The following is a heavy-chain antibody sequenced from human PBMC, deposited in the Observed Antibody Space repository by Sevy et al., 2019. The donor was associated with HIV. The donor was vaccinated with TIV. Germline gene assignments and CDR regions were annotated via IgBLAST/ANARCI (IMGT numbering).Heavy chain of an antibody. Sequence: GESLKISCAASGFTFSKYSMSWVRQPPGKGLEWVSTLSFGCGEINHADSVKGRFTISRDNSKNSLYLQMNNLRAEDTAVYYCAREGGTKPHDYWGQGTLVTVSS. CDR3: AREGGTKPHDY. CDR1: GFTFSKYS. J-gene: IGHJ4*02. D-gene: IGHD2-8*01. V-gene: IGHV3-23*01. CDR2: LSFGCGEI.